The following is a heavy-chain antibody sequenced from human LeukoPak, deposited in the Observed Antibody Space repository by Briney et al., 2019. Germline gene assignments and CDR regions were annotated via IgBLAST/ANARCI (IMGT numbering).Heavy chain of an antibody. V-gene: IGHV3-30*18. CDR1: GFTFSSYG. CDR2: IWYGGSNK. J-gene: IGHJ4*02. CDR3: AKSPRSSWPYFDY. Sequence: GRSLRLSCAASGFTFSSYGMHWVRQAPGKGLEWVAVIWYGGSNKYYADSVKGRFTISRDNSKNTLYLQMNSLRAEDTAVYYCAKSPRSSWPYFDYWGQGTLVTVSS. D-gene: IGHD6-13*01.